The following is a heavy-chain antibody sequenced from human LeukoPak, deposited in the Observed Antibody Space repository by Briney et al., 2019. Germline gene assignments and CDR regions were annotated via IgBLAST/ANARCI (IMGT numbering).Heavy chain of an antibody. CDR2: ISYDGSNK. V-gene: IGHV3-30*03. Sequence: GRSLRLSCAASGFTFSNYGMHWVRQAPGKGLEWVALISYDGSNKYFADSVKGRFTISRHNSKNTLYLQMNSLRAEDTAVYYCARAPIAVAGTDDYGMDVWGQGTTVTVSS. D-gene: IGHD6-19*01. CDR1: GFTFSNYG. CDR3: ARAPIAVAGTDDYGMDV. J-gene: IGHJ6*02.